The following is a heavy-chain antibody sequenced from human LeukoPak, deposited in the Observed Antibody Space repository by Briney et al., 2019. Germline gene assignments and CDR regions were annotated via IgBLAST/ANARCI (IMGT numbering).Heavy chain of an antibody. CDR1: GFTFSSYG. CDR2: IRYDGSNK. CDR3: AKEDLAYCGGDCYSYYMDV. V-gene: IGHV3-30*02. J-gene: IGHJ6*03. D-gene: IGHD2-21*01. Sequence: PGGSLRLSCAASGFTFSSYGMHWVRQAPGKGLEWVAFIRYDGSNKYYADSVKGRFTISRDNSKNTLYLQMNSLRAEDTAVYYCAKEDLAYCGGDCYSYYMDVWGKGTTVTVSS.